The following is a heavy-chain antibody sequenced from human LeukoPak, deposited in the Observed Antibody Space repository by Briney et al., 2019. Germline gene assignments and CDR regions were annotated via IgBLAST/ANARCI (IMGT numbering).Heavy chain of an antibody. CDR2: ICSSGST. D-gene: IGHD2-15*01. Sequence: SETLSLTCTVSGGSISNYCWSWIRQPAGKGLEWIGRICSSGSTNYNPSLKSRVTMSVDTSKNQFSLKLSSVTAADTAVYYCAKGWTSGFDDWGQGTLVTVSS. CDR3: AKGWTSGFDD. J-gene: IGHJ4*02. V-gene: IGHV4-4*07. CDR1: GGSISNYC.